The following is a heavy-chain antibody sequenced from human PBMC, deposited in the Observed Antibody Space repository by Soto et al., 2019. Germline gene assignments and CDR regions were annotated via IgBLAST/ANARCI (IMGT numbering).Heavy chain of an antibody. Sequence: PGGSLRLSCAASGFTFSSYGMHWVRQAPGKGLEWVAVIWYDGSNKYYADSVKGRFTISRDNSKNTLYLQMNSLRAEDTAVYYCARAHYYYDSSGYFHYWGQGSLVTVS. CDR3: ARAHYYYDSSGYFHY. CDR1: GFTFSSYG. CDR2: IWYDGSNK. J-gene: IGHJ4*02. D-gene: IGHD3-22*01. V-gene: IGHV3-33*01.